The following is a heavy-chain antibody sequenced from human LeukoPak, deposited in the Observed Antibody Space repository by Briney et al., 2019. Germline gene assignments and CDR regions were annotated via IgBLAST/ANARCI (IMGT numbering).Heavy chain of an antibody. D-gene: IGHD1-26*01. CDR1: GFTFSSYA. CDR2: ISYDGSNK. V-gene: IGHV3-30-3*01. Sequence: GGSLRLSCAASGFTFSSYAMHWVRQAPGKGLEWVAVISYDGSNKYYADSVKGRFTISRDNSKNTLYLQMNSLRAEDTAVYYCARELASSYTRLPLYRGIDYRGQGTLVTVSS. CDR3: ARELASSYTRLPLYRGIDY. J-gene: IGHJ4*02.